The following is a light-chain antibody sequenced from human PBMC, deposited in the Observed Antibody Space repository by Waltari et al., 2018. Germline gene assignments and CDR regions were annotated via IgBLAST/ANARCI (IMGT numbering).Light chain of an antibody. V-gene: IGKV1-39*01. Sequence: DIQMTQSPSPLSASVGDGVTITCRASQSISSYLNWYQQKPGKAPKLLIYAASSLQSGVPSRFSGSGSGTDFTLTISSLQPEDFATYYCQQSYSTPRTFGQGTKLEIK. CDR3: QQSYSTPRT. CDR1: QSISSY. J-gene: IGKJ2*01. CDR2: AAS.